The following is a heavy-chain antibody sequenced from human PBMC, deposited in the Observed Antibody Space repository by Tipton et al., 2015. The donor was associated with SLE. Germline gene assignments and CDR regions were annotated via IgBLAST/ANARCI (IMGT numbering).Heavy chain of an antibody. CDR3: ARHSILLRVLDWFSYGIDV. D-gene: IGHD3-3*01. CDR2: INHSGST. V-gene: IGHV4-34*01. CDR1: GGSISGYN. J-gene: IGHJ3*01. Sequence: TLSLTCAVYGGSISGYNWSWIRQPPGKGLEWIGEINHSGSTNYIPSLKSRVTMSVDTSKNQFSLRLSSVTAADTAVYYCARHSILLRVLDWFSYGIDVWGQGTMVTVSS.